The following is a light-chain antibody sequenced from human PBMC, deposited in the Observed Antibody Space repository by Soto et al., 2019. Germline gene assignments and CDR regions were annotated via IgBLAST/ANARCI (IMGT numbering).Light chain of an antibody. CDR1: QSISTTY. V-gene: IGKV3D-20*02. CDR3: QQRSNWPSIT. CDR2: GAS. J-gene: IGKJ5*01. Sequence: EIVFTQSPGTLSLSPGERVTLSCRASQSISTTYLAWYQHKPGQAPRLIIYGASSRANGIPDRFSGSGSGTDLTLTISRLEPEDFAVYYCQQRSNWPSITFGQGTRLEIK.